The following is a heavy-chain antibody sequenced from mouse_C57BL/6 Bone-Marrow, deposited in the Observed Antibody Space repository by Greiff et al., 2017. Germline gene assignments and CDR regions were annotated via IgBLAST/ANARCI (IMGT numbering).Heavy chain of an antibody. CDR2: IRLKSDNYAT. CDR1: GFTFSNYW. Sequence: EVKLVESGGGLVQPGGSMKLSCVASGFTFSNYWMNWVRQSPEKGLEWVAQIRLKSDNYATHYAESVKGRFTISRDDSKSSVYLQMNNLRAEDTGIYYCTANWDVVRYFDVWGTGTTVTVSS. D-gene: IGHD4-1*01. J-gene: IGHJ1*03. CDR3: TANWDVVRYFDV. V-gene: IGHV6-3*01.